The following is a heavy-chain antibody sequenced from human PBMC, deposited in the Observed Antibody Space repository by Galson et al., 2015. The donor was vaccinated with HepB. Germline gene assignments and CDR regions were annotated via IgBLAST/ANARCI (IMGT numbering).Heavy chain of an antibody. J-gene: IGHJ6*03. CDR3: ARGFGSTGASSWLLKGWYYYYYMDV. CDR1: GGSISSGDYY. D-gene: IGHD6-13*01. CDR2: IYYSGST. V-gene: IGHV4-30-4*01. Sequence: TLSLTCTVSGGSISSGDYYWSWIRQPPGKGLEWIGYIYYSGSTYYNPSLKSRVTISVDTSKNQFSLKLSSVTAADTAVYYCARGFGSTGASSWLLKGWYYYYYMDVWGKGTTVTVSS.